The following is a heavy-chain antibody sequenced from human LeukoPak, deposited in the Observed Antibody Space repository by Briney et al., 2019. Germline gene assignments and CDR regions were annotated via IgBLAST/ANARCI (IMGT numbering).Heavy chain of an antibody. CDR1: GFTFSSYA. V-gene: IGHV3-30-3*01. Sequence: PGGSLRLSCAASGFTFSSYAMHWVRQAPGKGLEWVAVISYDGSNKYYADSVKGRFTISRDNSKNTLYLQMNSLRAEDTAVYYCASDSRSYYYDSSGYYYLGTFDYWGQGTLVTVSS. CDR2: ISYDGSNK. D-gene: IGHD3-22*01. J-gene: IGHJ4*02. CDR3: ASDSRSYYYDSSGYYYLGTFDY.